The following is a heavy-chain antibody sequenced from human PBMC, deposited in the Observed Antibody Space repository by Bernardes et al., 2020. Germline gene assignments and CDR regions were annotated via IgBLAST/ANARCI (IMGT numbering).Heavy chain of an antibody. CDR1: AFTFSTYS. Sequence: GSLRLSCAASAFTFSTYSMHWVRQAPGKGLEWVAFISNDGSKKHYADSVQGRFIISRDNSKNTLYLQMDSLKTDDTAVYFCATESSDLGEDFDYWGRGTLVSVSA. V-gene: IGHV3-30-3*01. CDR3: ATESSDLGEDFDY. J-gene: IGHJ4*02. D-gene: IGHD2-21*01. CDR2: ISNDGSKK.